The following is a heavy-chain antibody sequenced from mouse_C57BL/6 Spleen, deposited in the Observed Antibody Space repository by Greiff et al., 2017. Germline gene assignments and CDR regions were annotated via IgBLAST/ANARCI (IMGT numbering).Heavy chain of an antibody. CDR3: TSTPYGNRAY. CDR1: GYTFTSYW. Sequence: EVQLQQSGTVLVRPGASVKMSCKTSGYTFTSYWMHWVQQRPGQGLEWIGAIDPGNSDTSYNQKFKGKATLTAVTSDSADYMELSSLTNEDSAVSYYTSTPYGNRAYWGQGTLVTVSA. D-gene: IGHD2-10*02. V-gene: IGHV1-5*01. CDR2: IDPGNSDT. J-gene: IGHJ3*01.